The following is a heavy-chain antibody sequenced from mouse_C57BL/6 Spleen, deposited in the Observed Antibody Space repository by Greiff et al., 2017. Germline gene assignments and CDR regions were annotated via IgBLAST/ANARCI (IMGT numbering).Heavy chain of an antibody. CDR2: IYWDDDK. CDR1: GFSLSTSGMG. CDR3: ALCTMITSYAMDY. V-gene: IGHV8-12*01. J-gene: IGHJ4*01. Sequence: QVTLKVSGPGILQSSQTLSLTCSFSGFSLSTSGMGVSWIRQPSGKGLEWLAHIYWDDDKRYNPSLKSRLTISKDTSRNQVFFTITRVDTADTATYYCALCTMITSYAMDYSGQGTSVTVSS. D-gene: IGHD2-4*01.